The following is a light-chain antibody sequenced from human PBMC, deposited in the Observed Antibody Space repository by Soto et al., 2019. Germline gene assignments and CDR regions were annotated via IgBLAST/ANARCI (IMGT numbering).Light chain of an antibody. J-gene: IGKJ1*01. Sequence: EIVLTQSPGTLSLSPGERATLSCRASQSISSSDLAWYQQKPGQAPRLLIFGGSSRATGIPQRFSGSGSGTDFTLSISRLEPEDFVVYHCQQYANSPPTFGQGTKVEVK. CDR1: QSISSSD. CDR3: QQYANSPPT. V-gene: IGKV3-20*01. CDR2: GGS.